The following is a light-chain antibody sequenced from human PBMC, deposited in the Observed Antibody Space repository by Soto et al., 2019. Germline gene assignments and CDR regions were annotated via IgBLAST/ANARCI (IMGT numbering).Light chain of an antibody. CDR3: QQYGSSPRT. CDR1: QSVGNR. Sequence: EIVVTQSPDTLSLSPGERATLSCMASQSVGNRLAWYQQKPGQAPRLLIYGASSRATGIPDRFSGSGSGTDFTLTISRLEPEDFAVYYCQQYGSSPRTFGQGTKVDIK. V-gene: IGKV3-20*01. J-gene: IGKJ1*01. CDR2: GAS.